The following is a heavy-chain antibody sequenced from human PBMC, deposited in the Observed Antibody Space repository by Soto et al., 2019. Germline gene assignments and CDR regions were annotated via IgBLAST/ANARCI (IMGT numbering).Heavy chain of an antibody. CDR1: GGTLDTYT. V-gene: IGHV1-69*02. D-gene: IGHD3-10*01. J-gene: IGHJ4*02. CDR2: FIPILGLT. CDR3: AGVRRDYFDS. Sequence: QVQLVQSGAEVKKPGSSVKVSCKTSGGTLDTYTFSWVRQAPGQGLEWVGRFIPILGLTNYAQKFQGRLTFTADKSTSTAYMELSALTSEDTAVYYCAGVRRDYFDSWGQGTLVTVSS.